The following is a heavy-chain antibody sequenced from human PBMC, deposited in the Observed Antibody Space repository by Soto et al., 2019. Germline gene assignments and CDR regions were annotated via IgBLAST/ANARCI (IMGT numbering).Heavy chain of an antibody. CDR3: ARDSYSSGWYALGY. J-gene: IGHJ4*02. CDR2: IWYDGSNK. V-gene: IGHV3-33*01. D-gene: IGHD6-19*01. Sequence: QVQLVASGGGVVQPGRSLRLSCAASGFTFSSYGMHWVRQAPGKGLEWVAVIWYDGSNKYYADSVKGRFTISRDNSKNTLYLQMNSLRAEDTAVYYCARDSYSSGWYALGYWGQGTLVTVSS. CDR1: GFTFSSYG.